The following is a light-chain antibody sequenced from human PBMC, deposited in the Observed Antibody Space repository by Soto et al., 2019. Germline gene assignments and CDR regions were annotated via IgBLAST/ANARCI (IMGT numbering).Light chain of an antibody. CDR3: SAWDDSLNGHV. Sequence: QSVLNQTPSASGTPGQRITISCSGSSSNIGSRTVNWYQQFPGTAPKVLIYSNTQRPSGVPDRFSASKSGTTASLAISGLQSEDEADYYCSAWDDSLNGHVFGGGTPLTVL. CDR1: SSNIGSRT. V-gene: IGLV1-44*01. J-gene: IGLJ2*01. CDR2: SNT.